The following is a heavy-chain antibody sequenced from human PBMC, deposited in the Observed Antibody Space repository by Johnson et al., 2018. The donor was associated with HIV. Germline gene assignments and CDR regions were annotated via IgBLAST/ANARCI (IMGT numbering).Heavy chain of an antibody. CDR3: ASGVTPRAPLRI. V-gene: IGHV3-30*04. J-gene: IGHJ3*02. CDR2: ISSDGTNT. CDR1: DFTFTNNA. D-gene: IGHD2-21*02. Sequence: QVQLVESGGGVVQPGRSLRLSCAASDFTFTNNAIHWVRQAPGKGLEWVAVISSDGTNTYYTDSVKGRFTISRDNTKNTVSLQMIILRPKDTGVYYCASGVTPRAPLRIWGQGTMVTVSS.